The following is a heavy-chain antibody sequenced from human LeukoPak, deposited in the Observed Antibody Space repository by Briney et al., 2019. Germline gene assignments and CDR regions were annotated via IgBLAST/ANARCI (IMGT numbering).Heavy chain of an antibody. CDR2: IIPIFGTA. Sequence: ASVKVSCKASGGTFSSYAISWVRQAPGQGLEWVGGIIPIFGTANYAQKFQGRVTITADESTSTAYMELSSLRSEDTAVYYCASLGYCSSTSCYHAFDIWGQGTMVTVSS. D-gene: IGHD2-2*01. CDR1: GGTFSSYA. V-gene: IGHV1-69*13. J-gene: IGHJ3*02. CDR3: ASLGYCSSTSCYHAFDI.